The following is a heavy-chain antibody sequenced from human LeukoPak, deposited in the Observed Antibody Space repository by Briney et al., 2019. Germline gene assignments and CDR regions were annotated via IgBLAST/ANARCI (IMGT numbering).Heavy chain of an antibody. CDR2: ISSSSSSI. J-gene: IGHJ4*02. CDR1: EFTFSNFG. D-gene: IGHD6-13*01. Sequence: PGGSLRLSCAASEFTFSNFGMNWVRQAPGKGLEWVSYISSSSSSIYYADSVRGRVTISRDNAKNSLYLQMNSLRDEDTAVYYCVRDSGGSSGWYYFDYWGQGTLVTVSS. V-gene: IGHV3-48*02. CDR3: VRDSGGSSGWYYFDY.